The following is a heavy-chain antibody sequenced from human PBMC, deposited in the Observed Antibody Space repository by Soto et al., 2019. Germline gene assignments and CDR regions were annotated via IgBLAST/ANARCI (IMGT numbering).Heavy chain of an antibody. D-gene: IGHD3-16*01. CDR2: ISYDGSNK. Sequence: GGCLRLSCAASLFTVSSYGMHWVRQSPGKGLEWVAVISYDGSNKYYADSVKGRFTISRDNSKNTLYLQMNSLRAEDTAVYYCAKGPAGGDTHRSADYWGQGALVTVSS. V-gene: IGHV3-30*18. CDR3: AKGPAGGDTHRSADY. J-gene: IGHJ4*02. CDR1: LFTVSSYG.